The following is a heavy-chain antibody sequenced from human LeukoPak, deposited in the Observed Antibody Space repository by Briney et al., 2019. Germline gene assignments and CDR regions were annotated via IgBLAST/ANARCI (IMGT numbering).Heavy chain of an antibody. D-gene: IGHD3-22*01. J-gene: IGHJ4*02. CDR3: ARDPPSGYDSPGD. V-gene: IGHV3-7*01. CDR1: GFTFSSYW. Sequence: KSGGSLRLSCAASGFTFSSYWMSWVRQAPGMGLEWVANINQDGSENYYVDSVKGRFTISRDNANNSLYLNMNSLRAEDTAVYYCARDPPSGYDSPGDWGQGTLVTVSS. CDR2: INQDGSEN.